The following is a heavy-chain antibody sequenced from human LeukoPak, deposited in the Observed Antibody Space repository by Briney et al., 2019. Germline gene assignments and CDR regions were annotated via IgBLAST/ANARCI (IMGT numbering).Heavy chain of an antibody. CDR3: ARDSAARAYDI. CDR2: IYTSGST. D-gene: IGHD1-26*01. J-gene: IGHJ3*02. Sequence: SETLSLTCNVSGGSMPSYYWSWIRKPAGKGLEWIGRIYTSGSTNYSPSLRSRVAMSVDTSNNHFSLNLGSVTAADTAVYYCARDSAARAYDIWGQGTMATVSS. CDR1: GGSMPSYY. V-gene: IGHV4-4*07.